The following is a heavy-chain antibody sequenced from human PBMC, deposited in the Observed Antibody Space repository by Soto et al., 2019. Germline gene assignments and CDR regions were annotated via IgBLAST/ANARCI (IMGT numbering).Heavy chain of an antibody. J-gene: IGHJ4*02. CDR3: ARDENYYDSSGYSDY. CDR1: GYTFTSHG. Sequence: ASVKVSCKASGYTFTSHGISWVRQAPGQGLEWMGWISAYNGNTNYAQKLQGRVTMTTDTSTSTAYMELRSLRSDDTAVYYCARDENYYDSSGYSDYWGQGTLVTVSS. CDR2: ISAYNGNT. D-gene: IGHD3-22*01. V-gene: IGHV1-18*01.